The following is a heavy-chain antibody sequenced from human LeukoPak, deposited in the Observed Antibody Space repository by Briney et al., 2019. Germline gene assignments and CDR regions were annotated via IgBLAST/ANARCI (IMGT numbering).Heavy chain of an antibody. CDR2: IWYDGSNK. J-gene: IGHJ6*02. CDR3: ARNRDSGYYYGMDV. CDR1: GLTFSNYA. V-gene: IGHV3-33*08. Sequence: PGGTLRLSCVASGLTFSNYAISWVRQAPGKGLEWVAVIWYDGSNKYYADSVKGRFTISRDNSKSTLYLQMNSLRAEDTAVYYCARNRDSGYYYGMDVWGQGTTVTVSS. D-gene: IGHD1-26*01.